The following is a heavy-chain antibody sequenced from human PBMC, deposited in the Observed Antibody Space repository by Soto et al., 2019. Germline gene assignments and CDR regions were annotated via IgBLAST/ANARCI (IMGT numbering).Heavy chain of an antibody. CDR3: ARVLQSGDCSGGSCYSGDYYYYGMDV. D-gene: IGHD2-15*01. V-gene: IGHV3-48*03. CDR2: ISSSGSTI. J-gene: IGHJ6*02. CDR1: GFTFSSYE. Sequence: GGSLRLSCAASGFTFSSYEMNWVRQAPGKGLEWVSYISSSGSTIYYADSVKGRFTISRDNAKNSLYLQMNSLRAEDTAVYYCARVLQSGDCSGGSCYSGDYYYYGMDVWGQGTTVTVSS.